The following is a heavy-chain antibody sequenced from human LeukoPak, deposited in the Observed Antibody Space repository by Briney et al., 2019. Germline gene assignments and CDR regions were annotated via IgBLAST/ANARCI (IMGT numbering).Heavy chain of an antibody. CDR3: AREGILAAGDY. J-gene: IGHJ4*02. D-gene: IGHD6-13*01. Sequence: QSGGSLRLSCAASGFTFKSYWMSWVRQAPGKGLEWVANINQDGSEKYYVDSVKGRFTISRDNAKNSLYLQMNSLRVEDTAVYYCAREGILAAGDYWGQGTLVTVSS. CDR1: GFTFKSYW. CDR2: INQDGSEK. V-gene: IGHV3-7*01.